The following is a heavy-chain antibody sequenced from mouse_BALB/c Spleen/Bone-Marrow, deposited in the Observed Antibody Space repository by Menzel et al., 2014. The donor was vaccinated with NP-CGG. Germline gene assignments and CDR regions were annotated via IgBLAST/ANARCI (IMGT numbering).Heavy chain of an antibody. D-gene: IGHD2-3*01. J-gene: IGHJ4*01. CDR1: GFTFSDYY. V-gene: IGHV5-4*02. Sequence: EVHLVESGGGLVKPGGSLKLSCAASGFTFSDYYMYWVRQTPEKRLEWVATISDGGSYTYYPDSVKGRFTISRDNAKNTLYQQMSSLKSEDTAMYYCARDSIRWLLSYDMDYWGQGTSVTVSS. CDR3: ARDSIRWLLSYDMDY. CDR2: ISDGGSYT.